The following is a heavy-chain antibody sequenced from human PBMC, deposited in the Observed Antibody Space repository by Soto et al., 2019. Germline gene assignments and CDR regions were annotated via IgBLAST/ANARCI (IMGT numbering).Heavy chain of an antibody. V-gene: IGHV4-31*03. D-gene: IGHD5-18*01. J-gene: IGHJ4*02. Sequence: PSETLSLTCTVSGVSVSTGGYFWTWIHQHPGKGLEWIGNIYYSGMTYYNPSLRGRVSISLDPSESQFSLKLNSVTAADTAVYYCARDSSGPGYSYGKFDYWGQGALVTVSS. CDR1: GVSVSTGGYF. CDR3: ARDSSGPGYSYGKFDY. CDR2: IYYSGMT.